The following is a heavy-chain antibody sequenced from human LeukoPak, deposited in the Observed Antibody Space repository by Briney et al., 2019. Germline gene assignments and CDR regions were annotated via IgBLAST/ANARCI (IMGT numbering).Heavy chain of an antibody. V-gene: IGHV3-74*01. CDR3: ARGLLYTSGWYFDS. CDR2: SSDGRST. CDR1: GFTLSSYW. D-gene: IGHD6-19*01. Sequence: GGSLRLSCAVSGFTLSSYWMHWVRQAPGKGLVWVSRSSDGRSTNYADSVKGRFTISRDHAKNTLYLQMNSLRAEDTAVYYCARGLLYTSGWYFDSWGQGTLVTVSS. J-gene: IGHJ4*02.